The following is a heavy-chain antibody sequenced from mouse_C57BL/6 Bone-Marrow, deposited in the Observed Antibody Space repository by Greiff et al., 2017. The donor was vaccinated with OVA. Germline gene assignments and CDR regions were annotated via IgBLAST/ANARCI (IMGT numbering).Heavy chain of an antibody. J-gene: IGHJ4*01. CDR1: GYTFTSYW. CDR3: ANLLLDIDYYAMDY. D-gene: IGHD2-1*01. V-gene: IGHV1-72*01. CDR2: IDPNSGGT. Sequence: VQLQQPGAELVKPGASVKLSCKASGYTFTSYWMHWVKQRPGRGLEWIGRIDPNSGGTKYNEKFKSKATLTVDKPSSTAYMQLSSLTSEDSAVYYCANLLLDIDYYAMDYWGQGTSVTVSS.